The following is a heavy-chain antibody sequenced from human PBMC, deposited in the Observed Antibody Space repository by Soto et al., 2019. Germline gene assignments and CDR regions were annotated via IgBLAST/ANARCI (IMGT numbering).Heavy chain of an antibody. J-gene: IGHJ4*02. Sequence: PSETLSLTCAVYGGSFSGYYWSWIRQPPGKGLEWIGEINHSGSTNYNPSLKSRVTISVDTSKNQFSLKLSSVTAADTAVYYCARGSGRNFDYWGQGTLVTVSS. V-gene: IGHV4-34*01. CDR1: GGSFSGYY. CDR3: ARGSGRNFDY. CDR2: INHSGST.